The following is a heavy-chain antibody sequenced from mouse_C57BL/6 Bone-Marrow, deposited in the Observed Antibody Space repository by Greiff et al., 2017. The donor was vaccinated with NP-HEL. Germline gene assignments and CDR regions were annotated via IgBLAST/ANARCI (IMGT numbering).Heavy chain of an antibody. CDR2: IDPEDGET. CDR1: GFNIKDYY. Sequence: VQLQQSGAELVKPGASVKLSCTASGFNIKDYYMHWVKQRTEQGLEWIGRIDPEDGETKYAPKFQGKATLTVDTSSSTAYMQLSSLTSEDSAVYYCARVSTMVKWFAYWGQGTLVTVSA. J-gene: IGHJ3*01. V-gene: IGHV14-2*01. CDR3: ARVSTMVKWFAY. D-gene: IGHD2-2*01.